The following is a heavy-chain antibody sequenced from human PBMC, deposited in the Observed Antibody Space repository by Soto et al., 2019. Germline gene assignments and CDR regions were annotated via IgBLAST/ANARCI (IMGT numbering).Heavy chain of an antibody. CDR2: INAGNGIA. D-gene: IGHD3-3*01. CDR3: ARGRVLRFLEWAPWYGMDV. Sequence: ASVKVSCKASGYTFTSYAMHWVRQAPGQRLEWMGWINAGNGIANYAQKFQGRVTITRDTSASTAYMELSSLRSEDTAVYYCARGRVLRFLEWAPWYGMDVWGQGTTVTVSS. V-gene: IGHV1-3*01. J-gene: IGHJ6*02. CDR1: GYTFTSYA.